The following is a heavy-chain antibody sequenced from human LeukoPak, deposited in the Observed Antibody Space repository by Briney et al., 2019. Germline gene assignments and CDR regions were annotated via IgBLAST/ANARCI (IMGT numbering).Heavy chain of an antibody. Sequence: GASVKVSCKASGYTFTAYYIHWGRQAPGQGLEWMGWINPNTGGTNFAQRFQGRVTMTRDTSINTAYMELSSLRSDDTAMYYCAREGAPQLSSYFDHWGQGTLVTVSS. J-gene: IGHJ4*02. D-gene: IGHD1-1*01. CDR1: GYTFTAYY. CDR3: AREGAPQLSSYFDH. CDR2: INPNTGGT. V-gene: IGHV1-2*02.